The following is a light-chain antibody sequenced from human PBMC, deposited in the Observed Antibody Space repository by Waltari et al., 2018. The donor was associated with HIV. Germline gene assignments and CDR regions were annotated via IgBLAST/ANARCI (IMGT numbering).Light chain of an antibody. Sequence: SYDLTQTPSVSVSPGQTARINCSRGALPKKYSSWYRRKAGQAPMLLIFKDIERPSGIPEGISGSGSGTGVTLTISDVQAEDEGDYFCQSTDYDGTWVFGGGTKLTVL. CDR3: QSTDYDGTWV. CDR2: KDI. V-gene: IGLV3-25*03. CDR1: ALPKKY. J-gene: IGLJ3*02.